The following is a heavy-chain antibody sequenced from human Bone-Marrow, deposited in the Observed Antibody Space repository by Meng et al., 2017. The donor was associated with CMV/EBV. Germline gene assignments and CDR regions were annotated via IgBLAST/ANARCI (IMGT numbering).Heavy chain of an antibody. D-gene: IGHD3-22*01. J-gene: IGHJ5*02. CDR2: IYYSGST. CDR3: ARDMGSSGYYGNNWFDP. CDR1: GGSISSGDYY. V-gene: IGHV4-30-4*08. Sequence: QVPLQESGPGLVKPSQTLSLTCTVSGGSISSGDYYWSWIRQPPGKGLEWIGYIYYSGSTYYNPSLKSRVTISVDTSKNQFSLKLSSVTAADTAAYYCARDMGSSGYYGNNWFDPWGQGTLVTVSS.